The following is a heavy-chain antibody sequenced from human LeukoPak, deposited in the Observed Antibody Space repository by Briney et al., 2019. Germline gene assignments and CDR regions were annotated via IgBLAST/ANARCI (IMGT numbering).Heavy chain of an antibody. CDR1: GGTFSSYA. D-gene: IGHD1-26*01. J-gene: IGHJ4*02. Sequence: GSSVKVSCKASGGTFSSYAISWVRQAPGQGLEWMGWISAYNGNTNYAQKLQGRVTMTTDTSTSTAYMELRSLRSDDTAVYYCARSFEELLPLDYWGQGTLVTVSS. CDR2: ISAYNGNT. CDR3: ARSFEELLPLDY. V-gene: IGHV1-18*01.